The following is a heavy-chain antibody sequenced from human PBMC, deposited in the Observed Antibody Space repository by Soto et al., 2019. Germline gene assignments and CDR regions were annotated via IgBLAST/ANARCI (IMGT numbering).Heavy chain of an antibody. CDR3: ANGGSYYSHHFDY. D-gene: IGHD1-26*01. CDR1: GFTFSSYA. Sequence: VGSLRLSCAASGFTFSSYAMSWVRQAPGKGLEWVSAISGSGGSTYYADSVKGRFTISRDNSKNTLYLQMNSLRAEDTAVYYCANGGSYYSHHFDYWGQGTLVTVSS. CDR2: ISGSGGST. J-gene: IGHJ4*02. V-gene: IGHV3-23*01.